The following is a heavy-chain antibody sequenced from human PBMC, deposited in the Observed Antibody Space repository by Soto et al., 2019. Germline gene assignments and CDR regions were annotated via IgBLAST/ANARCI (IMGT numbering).Heavy chain of an antibody. Sequence: PGGSLRLSCAASGFTLGSYWTHWVRQAPGKGLVWVSRIKSDGSYTNYADSVKGRFTISRDNAKNTLYLQMDSLRAEDTAVYYCARLYSSGWYDKWGQGTLVTVSS. CDR3: ARLYSSGWYDK. J-gene: IGHJ4*02. V-gene: IGHV3-74*01. CDR1: GFTLGSYW. CDR2: IKSDGSYT. D-gene: IGHD6-19*01.